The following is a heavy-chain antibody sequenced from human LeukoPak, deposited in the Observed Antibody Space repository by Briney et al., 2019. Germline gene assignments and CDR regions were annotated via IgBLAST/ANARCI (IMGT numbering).Heavy chain of an antibody. D-gene: IGHD6-13*01. CDR1: GFSFSSYA. CDR2: ITGGGDTT. V-gene: IGHV3-23*01. Sequence: PGRSLRLSCAASGFSFSSYAMSWVRQAPGKGLEWVSSITGGGDTTHYAASVQGRFTISRDNSKNTLYLQMNSLRAEDTAVYHCARRDRGSWHFDYWGQGTLVTVSS. CDR3: ARRDRGSWHFDY. J-gene: IGHJ4*02.